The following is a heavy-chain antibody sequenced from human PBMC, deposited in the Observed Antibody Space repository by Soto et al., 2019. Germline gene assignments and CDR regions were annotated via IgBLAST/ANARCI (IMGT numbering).Heavy chain of an antibody. V-gene: IGHV1-69*13. J-gene: IGHJ4*02. CDR1: EGTFNSYA. CDR3: ASGASRWYPYFFNS. CDR2: IIPYYNTL. Sequence: SVKVSCKASEGTFNSYAIAWVRQAPGQGLEWMGGIIPYYNTLNYAQKFQDRVTVTAGDSTNTVYMELSSLRSDDTAVYFCASGASRWYPYFFNSWAQGTLVTVSS. D-gene: IGHD6-13*01.